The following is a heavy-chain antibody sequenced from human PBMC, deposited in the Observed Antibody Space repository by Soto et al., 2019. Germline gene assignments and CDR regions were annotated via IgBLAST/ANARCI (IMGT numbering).Heavy chain of an antibody. Sequence: GGSLRPSWAASGFTFSSYGMSWVRQAPGKGLEWVSSISNSGSEIFYAASVKGRFTISRDSSKNTLYLEMSSLRPEDTALYYCVRRGYNWQFSDYWGQGTLVTVSS. V-gene: IGHV3-23*01. CDR1: GFTFSSYG. CDR3: VRRGYNWQFSDY. CDR2: ISNSGSEI. J-gene: IGHJ4*02. D-gene: IGHD6-25*01.